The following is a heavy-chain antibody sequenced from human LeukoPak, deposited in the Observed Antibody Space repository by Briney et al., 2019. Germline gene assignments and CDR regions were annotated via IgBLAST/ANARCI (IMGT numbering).Heavy chain of an antibody. CDR2: ISAYNGNT. Sequence: GASVKVSCKASGYTFTSYGISWVRQAPGQGHEWMGWISAYNGNTNYAQKLQGRVTMTTDTSTSTAYMELRSLRSDDTAVYYCARDIAYYYDSSGYNFDYWGQGTLVTVSS. CDR1: GYTFTSYG. J-gene: IGHJ4*02. V-gene: IGHV1-18*01. D-gene: IGHD3-22*01. CDR3: ARDIAYYYDSSGYNFDY.